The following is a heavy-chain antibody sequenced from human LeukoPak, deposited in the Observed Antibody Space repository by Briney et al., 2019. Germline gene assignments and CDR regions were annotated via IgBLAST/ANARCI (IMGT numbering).Heavy chain of an antibody. CDR3: ARSSGHIPNWFDP. Sequence: GGSLRLSCAASGFPFNTYALNWVRQAPGKGLEWVSAISGRGGSTYYADTVKGRFTISRDNSKNTLYLQMNSLRAEDTAVYYCARSSGHIPNWFDPWGQGTLVTVSS. CDR1: GFPFNTYA. J-gene: IGHJ5*02. D-gene: IGHD6-19*01. V-gene: IGHV3-23*01. CDR2: ISGRGGST.